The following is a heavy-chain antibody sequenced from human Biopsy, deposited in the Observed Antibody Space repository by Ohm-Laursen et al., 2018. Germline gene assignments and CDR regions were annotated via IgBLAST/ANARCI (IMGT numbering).Heavy chain of an antibody. CDR3: SKLGGDPAPFDRASDV. V-gene: IGHV3-23*01. D-gene: IGHD2-21*02. CDR2: IGGGGSPT. CDR1: GFTFSSYA. J-gene: IGHJ3*01. Sequence: SLRLSCAAPGFTFSSYALTWVRQAPGKVLEWVSAIGGGGSPTLYADSVKGRFTISRDDSKNTLYLQMNSLRVEDTAVYFCSKLGGDPAPFDRASDVWSRGTKVTVSS.